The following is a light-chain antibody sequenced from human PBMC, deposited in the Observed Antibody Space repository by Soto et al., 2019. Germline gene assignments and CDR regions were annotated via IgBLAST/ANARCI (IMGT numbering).Light chain of an antibody. J-gene: IGLJ1*01. CDR1: SSDVGGYNY. V-gene: IGLV2-8*01. CDR2: EVY. CDR3: SSYVGTNSYV. Sequence: QSALTQPPSASGSPGQSVTISCTGTSSDVGGYNYVSWYQHHPGKAPKLIIYEVYKRPSGVPDRFSGSKSDNTAALTVSGLQAEDEADYYCSSYVGTNSYVFGTGTKLTVL.